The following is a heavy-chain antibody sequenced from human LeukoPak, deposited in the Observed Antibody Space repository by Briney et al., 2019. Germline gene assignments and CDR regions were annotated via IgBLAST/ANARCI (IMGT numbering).Heavy chain of an antibody. V-gene: IGHV1-2*06. J-gene: IGHJ5*02. CDR1: GYTFTGYY. CDR3: ARDRITMVRGVYNWFDP. CDR2: INPNSGGT. Sequence: GASVKVSCKASGYTFTGYYMHWVRQAPGQGLEWMGRINPNSGGTNYAQKFQGRVTMTRDTSISTAYMELSRLTSDDTAVYYCARDRITMVRGVYNWFDPWGQGTLVTVSS. D-gene: IGHD3-10*01.